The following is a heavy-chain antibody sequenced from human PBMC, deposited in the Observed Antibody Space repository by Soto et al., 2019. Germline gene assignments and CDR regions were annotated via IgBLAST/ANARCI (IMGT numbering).Heavy chain of an antibody. Sequence: QVQLQESGPGLVKPSQTLSLTCTVSGGSISSGDYYWSWIRQPPGKGLEWIVYIYYSGSTYYNPSLRSRVTLAVDTSTNQFSLKLSSVTAADPAVYYCARDLGGITIAGPGGMDVWGQGTTVTVSS. D-gene: IGHD3-9*01. CDR3: ARDLGGITIAGPGGMDV. CDR1: GGSISSGDYY. V-gene: IGHV4-30-4*01. CDR2: IYYSGST. J-gene: IGHJ6*02.